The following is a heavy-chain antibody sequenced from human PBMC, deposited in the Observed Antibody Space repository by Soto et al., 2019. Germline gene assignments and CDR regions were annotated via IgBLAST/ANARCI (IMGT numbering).Heavy chain of an antibody. CDR2: IYWDDDN. CDR1: GFSLTNNGEA. CDR3: ARYVATSPAGWFDP. V-gene: IGHV2-5*02. D-gene: IGHD3-10*02. J-gene: IGHJ5*02. Sequence: GPTLVNPTQTLTLTCTFSGFSLTNNGEAVGWFRQSPGKALEWLVLIYWDDDNRYNPTLRTRLSTTKDTSKNQVVLTLTNMDPVDTATYYCARYVATSPAGWFDPWGQGTLVTVSS.